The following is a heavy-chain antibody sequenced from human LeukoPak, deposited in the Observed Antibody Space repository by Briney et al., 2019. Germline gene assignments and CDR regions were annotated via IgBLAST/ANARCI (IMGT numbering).Heavy chain of an antibody. J-gene: IGHJ4*02. CDR1: GASVTDYY. CDR3: ARDQGGNYYDSSGYFDY. V-gene: IGHV4-59*02. D-gene: IGHD3-22*01. CDR2: IHHSGNS. Sequence: SETLSLTCTVSGASVTDYYWSWIRQSPGKGLEWISYIHHSGNSDYNPSLRSRVTTSLDTSKNQFSLNLISVTAADTAVYYCARDQGGNYYDSSGYFDYWGQGTLVTVSS.